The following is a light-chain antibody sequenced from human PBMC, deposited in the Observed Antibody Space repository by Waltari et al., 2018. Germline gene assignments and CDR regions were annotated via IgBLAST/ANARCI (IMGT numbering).Light chain of an antibody. CDR2: CNE. V-gene: IGLV3-21*04. J-gene: IGLJ1*01. CDR1: NIRTYS. Sequence: SYEVTQAPAVSVASGETVTITCRGDNIRTYSANWYQQKAGQAPVLVIFCNEKRPSGIPDRISGYNSGNTASLTITGVEAGDEAGYYCRVRHPRVDHGVFATGTEVTVL. CDR3: RVRHPRVDHGV.